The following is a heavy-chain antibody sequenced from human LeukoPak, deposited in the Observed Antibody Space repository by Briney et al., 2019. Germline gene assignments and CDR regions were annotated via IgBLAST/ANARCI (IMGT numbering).Heavy chain of an antibody. D-gene: IGHD3-22*01. V-gene: IGHV3-33*01. CDR2: IWYDGSNK. CDR1: GFTFSSYG. CDR3: ARDGRGDRGTMIVVVSNFDY. Sequence: PGRSLRLSCAASGFTFSSYGMHWVRQAPGKGLEWVAGIWYDGSNKYYADSVKGRFTISRDNSKNTLYLQMNSLRAEDTAVYYCARDGRGDRGTMIVVVSNFDYWGQGTLVTVSS. J-gene: IGHJ4*02.